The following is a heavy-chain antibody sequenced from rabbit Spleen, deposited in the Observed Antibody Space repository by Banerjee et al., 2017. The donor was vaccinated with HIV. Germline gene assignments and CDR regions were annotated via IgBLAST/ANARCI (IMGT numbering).Heavy chain of an antibody. CDR2: IYVANSGST. V-gene: IGHV1S40*01. D-gene: IGHD4-2*01. CDR3: ARGPAGGMNDYVDYFDL. Sequence: QSLEESGGDLVKPGASLTLTCTASGFSFSSRYWICWVRQAPGKGPEWIAFIYVANSGSTYYASWAKGRFTISKTSTTVTLQMTSLTAADTATHFCARGPAGGMNDYVDYFDLWGPGTLVTVS. CDR1: GFSFSSRYW. J-gene: IGHJ4*01.